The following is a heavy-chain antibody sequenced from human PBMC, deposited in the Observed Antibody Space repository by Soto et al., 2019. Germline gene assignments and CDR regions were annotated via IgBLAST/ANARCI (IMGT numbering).Heavy chain of an antibody. CDR2: IIPILGIA. Sequence: SVKVSCKASGGTFSSYAISWVRQAPGQGLEWMGRIIPILGIANYAQKFQGRVTITADKSTSTAYMELSSLRSEDTAVYYCARHEGGVPAAVGYMDVWGKGTTVTVSS. J-gene: IGHJ6*03. CDR3: ARHEGGVPAAVGYMDV. V-gene: IGHV1-69*04. D-gene: IGHD2-2*01. CDR1: GGTFSSYA.